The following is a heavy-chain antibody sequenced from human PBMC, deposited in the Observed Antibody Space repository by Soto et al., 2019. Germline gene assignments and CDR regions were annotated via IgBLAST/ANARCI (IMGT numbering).Heavy chain of an antibody. CDR3: AAGVTWIGYFTVDS. J-gene: IGHJ4*02. CDR2: ISPGSRYP. CDR1: GFKFGDSD. V-gene: IGHV3-11*03. D-gene: IGHD3-3*01. Sequence: GWSMRLCCAGFGFKFGDSDVSWILQDTGKGLEWLSYISPGSRYPAYADSLTGRFTISRDNAKRSLYLQMMSLASDDTAGYYRAAGVTWIGYFTVDSWGQGARVTVSS.